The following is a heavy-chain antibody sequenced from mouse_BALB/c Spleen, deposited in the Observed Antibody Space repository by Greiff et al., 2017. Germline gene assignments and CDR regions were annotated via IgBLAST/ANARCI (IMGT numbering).Heavy chain of an antibody. Sequence: EVQLQQSGAELVRPGALVKLSCKASGFNIKDYYMHWVKQRPEQGLEWIGWIDPENGNTIYDPKFQGKASITADTSSNTAYLQLSSLTSEDTAVYYCARGKGGTQFAYWGQGTLVTVSA. CDR2: IDPENGNT. J-gene: IGHJ3*01. D-gene: IGHD3-3*01. CDR3: ARGKGGTQFAY. V-gene: IGHV14-1*02. CDR1: GFNIKDYY.